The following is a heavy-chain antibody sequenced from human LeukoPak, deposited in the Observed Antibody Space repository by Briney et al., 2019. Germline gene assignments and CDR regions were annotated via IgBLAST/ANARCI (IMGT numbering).Heavy chain of an antibody. V-gene: IGHV4-4*02. CDR3: ARDNGAIRAYYYHGMDV. CDR2: IYHSGSI. J-gene: IGHJ6*02. CDR1: GGSISSRNW. D-gene: IGHD2-8*01. Sequence: SETLSLTCAVSGGSISSRNWWSWVRPPPGKGLEWIGEIYHSGSINYNPSLKSRVTISVDKSKNQLSLRLTSVTAADTPVYYCARDNGAIRAYYYHGMDVWGQGTTVTVSS.